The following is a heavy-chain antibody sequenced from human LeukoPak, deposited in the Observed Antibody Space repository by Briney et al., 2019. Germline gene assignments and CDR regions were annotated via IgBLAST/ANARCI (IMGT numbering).Heavy chain of an antibody. CDR1: GFSFSNYA. CDR3: ARDSAAAAVYYFDY. J-gene: IGHJ4*02. D-gene: IGHD6-13*01. V-gene: IGHV3-30*04. Sequence: PGGSLRLSCAASGFSFSNYAMRWVRQTPGEGLVWVAVISTDGRDKHYADSVEGRFSTSRDNSKSTLYLQMNSLRAEDTAVYYCARDSAAAAVYYFDYWGQGTLVTVSS. CDR2: ISTDGRDK.